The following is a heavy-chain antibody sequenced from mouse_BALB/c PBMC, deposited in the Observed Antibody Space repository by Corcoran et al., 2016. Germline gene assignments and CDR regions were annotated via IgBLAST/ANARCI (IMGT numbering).Heavy chain of an antibody. J-gene: IGHJ2*01. CDR1: GFSLSTSGMG. Sequence: QVTLKESGPGILQPSQTLSLTCSFSGFSLSTSGMGVSWIRQPSGKGLEWLAHIYWDDDKRYNPSLKSRLTISKDTSRNQVFLKITSVDTEDTATYYCARWDYRYHYFDYWGQGTTLTVSS. D-gene: IGHD2-14*01. V-gene: IGHV8-12*01. CDR3: ARWDYRYHYFDY. CDR2: IYWDDDK.